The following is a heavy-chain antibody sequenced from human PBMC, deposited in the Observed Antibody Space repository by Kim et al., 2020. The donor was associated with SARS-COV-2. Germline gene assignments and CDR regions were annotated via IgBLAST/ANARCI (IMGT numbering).Heavy chain of an antibody. D-gene: IGHD3-10*01. V-gene: IGHV3-30*04. Sequence: GGSLRLSCAASGFTFSSYAIHWVRQAPGKGLEWVAVISYDGSNKYYADSVKGRFTISRDNSKNTLYLQMNSLRAEDTAVYYCARDLSWFGELFGGFGYWGQGTLVTVSS. CDR2: ISYDGSNK. J-gene: IGHJ4*02. CDR3: ARDLSWFGELFGGFGY. CDR1: GFTFSSYA.